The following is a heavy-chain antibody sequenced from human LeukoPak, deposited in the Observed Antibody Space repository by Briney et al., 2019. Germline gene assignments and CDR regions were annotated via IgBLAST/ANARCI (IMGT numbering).Heavy chain of an antibody. V-gene: IGHV3-74*01. CDR2: INRDGSST. D-gene: IGHD5-12*01. CDR1: GFIFNSYW. CDR3: ARGGFSGYRVDY. Sequence: GGSLRLSCAASGFIFNSYWMHWVRQAPGKGLVWVSRINRDGSSTSYADSVKGRVTISRDNAKNTLYLQMNSLRVEDTAVYYCARGGFSGYRVDYWGQGTLVTVSS. J-gene: IGHJ4*02.